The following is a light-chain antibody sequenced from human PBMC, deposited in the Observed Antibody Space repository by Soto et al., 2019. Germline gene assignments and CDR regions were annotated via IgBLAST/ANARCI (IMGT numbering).Light chain of an antibody. V-gene: IGLV2-14*03. Sequence: QSALTQPASVSGSPGQSIIISCTGTSSDVGGYNYVSWYQQHPGKAPKLMIYDVSNRPSGISNRFSGSKSGNTASLTISGLQAEDEADYHCSSYTSSSTYVIFGGGTKVTVL. CDR3: SSYTSSSTYVI. J-gene: IGLJ2*01. CDR1: SSDVGGYNY. CDR2: DVS.